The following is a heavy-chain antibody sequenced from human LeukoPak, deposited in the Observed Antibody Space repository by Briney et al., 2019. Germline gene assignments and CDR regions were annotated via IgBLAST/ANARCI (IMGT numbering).Heavy chain of an antibody. CDR2: ISYDGSNK. Sequence: PGGSLRLSCAASGFTFSSYAMHWVRQAPGKGLEWVAVISYDGSNKYYADSVKGRFTISRDNSKNTLYLQMNSLRAEDTAVYYCAREGRVGATFDYWGQGTLVTVSS. V-gene: IGHV3-30*04. D-gene: IGHD1-26*01. CDR3: AREGRVGATFDY. CDR1: GFTFSSYA. J-gene: IGHJ4*02.